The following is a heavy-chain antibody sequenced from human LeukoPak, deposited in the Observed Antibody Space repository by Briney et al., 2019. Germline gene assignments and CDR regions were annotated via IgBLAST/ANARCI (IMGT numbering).Heavy chain of an antibody. CDR1: GFTFSSQW. CDR3: AKSPHTAGGSWDYFDY. J-gene: IGHJ4*02. Sequence: GGSLRLSCAASGFTFSSQWMSWVRQAPGKGLEWVANVNQGGTEKYYVDSVKGRFTISRDNAKSSLYLQMNGLRAEDTALYYCAKSPHTAGGSWDYFDYWGQGTLVTVS. V-gene: IGHV3-7*03. CDR2: VNQGGTEK. D-gene: IGHD6-13*01.